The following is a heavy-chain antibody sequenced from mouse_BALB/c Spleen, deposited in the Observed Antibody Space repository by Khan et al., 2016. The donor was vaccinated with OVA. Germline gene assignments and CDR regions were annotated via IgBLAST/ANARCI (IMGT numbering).Heavy chain of an antibody. J-gene: IGHJ3*01. CDR1: GYSFADYT. CDR3: ARGNYYGSNSWLAY. CDR2: INPYNGFT. D-gene: IGHD1-1*01. Sequence: EVQLQQSRPELVKPGASMKISCKASGYSFADYTMNWVKQSHGKNLEWIGLINPYNGFTTYNQKFKGKATLTVPQSSSTAYMELLSLTSEDSAVYYCARGNYYGSNSWLAYWGQGTLVTVSA. V-gene: IGHV1-18*01.